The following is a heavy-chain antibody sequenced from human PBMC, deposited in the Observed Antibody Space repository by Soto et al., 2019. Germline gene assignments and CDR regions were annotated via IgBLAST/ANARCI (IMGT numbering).Heavy chain of an antibody. CDR3: AKDQSGAADI. J-gene: IGHJ3*02. V-gene: IGHV4-4*07. D-gene: IGHD7-27*01. Sequence: SETLSLTCTVSGASIRTYSWSWIRQSAGKGLEWIGHMYTNGRTNYIPSLKSRITMSVDTSKNQFSLNLKFVTAADTAVYFCAKDQSGAADIWGQGTMVTVS. CDR1: GASIRTYS. CDR2: MYTNGRT.